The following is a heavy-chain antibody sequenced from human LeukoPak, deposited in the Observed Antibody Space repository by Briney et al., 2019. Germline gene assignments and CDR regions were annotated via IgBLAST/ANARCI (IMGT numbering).Heavy chain of an antibody. V-gene: IGHV1-2*06. CDR1: GCTFTGYY. CDR2: INPNSGGT. J-gene: IGHJ4*02. CDR3: ARDPYYYDSSGYSGY. Sequence: ASVKVSCKASGCTFTGYYMHWVRQAPGQGLEWMGRINPNSGGTNYAQKFQGRVTMTRDTSISTAYMELSRLRSDDTAVYYCARDPYYYDSSGYSGYWGQGTLVTVSS. D-gene: IGHD3-22*01.